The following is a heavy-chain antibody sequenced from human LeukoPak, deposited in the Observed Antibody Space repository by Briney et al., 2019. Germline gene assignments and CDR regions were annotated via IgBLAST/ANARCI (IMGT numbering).Heavy chain of an antibody. CDR3: AKGIFGVIHNGIDV. CDR2: IKQDGIEK. Sequence: GGSLRLSCAASGFTFSNYWMSWVRQAPGKGLEWVANIKQDGIEKHYVDSVKGRFTISRDNARNSLYLQMNSLRAEDRAIYYCAKGIFGVIHNGIDVWGQGTAVTVSS. CDR1: GFTFSNYW. D-gene: IGHD3-3*01. V-gene: IGHV3-7*03. J-gene: IGHJ6*02.